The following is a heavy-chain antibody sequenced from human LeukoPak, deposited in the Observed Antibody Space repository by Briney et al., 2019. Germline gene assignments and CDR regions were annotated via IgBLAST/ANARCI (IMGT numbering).Heavy chain of an antibody. V-gene: IGHV4-59*08. CDR3: AGHLTGDYFDY. Sequence: SETLSLTCTVSGGSISSYYWSWIRQPPGKGLEWIGYIYYSGSTIYNPSLKSRVTISVDTSKNQFSLKLSSVTAADTAVYYCAGHLTGDYFDYWGQGTLVTVSS. CDR1: GGSISSYY. D-gene: IGHD1-14*01. J-gene: IGHJ4*02. CDR2: IYYSGST.